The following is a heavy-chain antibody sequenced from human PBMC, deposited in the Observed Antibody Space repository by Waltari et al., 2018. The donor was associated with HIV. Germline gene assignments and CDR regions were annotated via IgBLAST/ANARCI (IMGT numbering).Heavy chain of an antibody. Sequence: EAQLVQPGAEVKQPGESLKPSSRGLGYRCTIYWNGRVSQMPGKGLEWMGIIYPGDSDTRYSPSFQGQVTISADKSISTAYLQWSSLKASDTAMYYCARRLFGGGGFDYWGQGTLVTVSS. V-gene: IGHV5-51*03. CDR2: IYPGDSDT. CDR1: GYRCTIYW. CDR3: ARRLFGGGGFDY. D-gene: IGHD3-3*01. J-gene: IGHJ4*02.